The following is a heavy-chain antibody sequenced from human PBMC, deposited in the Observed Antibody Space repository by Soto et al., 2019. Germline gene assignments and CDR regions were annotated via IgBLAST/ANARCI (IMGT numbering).Heavy chain of an antibody. CDR2: IIPIFGTA. Sequence: SVKVSCKASGGTFSSYAISWVRQAPGQGLEWMGGIIPIFGTANYAQKFQGRVTITTDESTSTAYMELSSLRSEDTAVYYCARGPPVKDYYYYGMDVWGQGTTVTVSS. J-gene: IGHJ6*02. CDR1: GGTFSSYA. V-gene: IGHV1-69*05. CDR3: ARGPPVKDYYYYGMDV.